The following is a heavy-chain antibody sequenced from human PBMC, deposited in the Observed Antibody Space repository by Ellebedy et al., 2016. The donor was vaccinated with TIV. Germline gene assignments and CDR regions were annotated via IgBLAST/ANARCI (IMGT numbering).Heavy chain of an antibody. Sequence: GESLKISCAASGLRFSDSWMTFLRQTPGQGLEWVANISPDGSETYFVESLRGRFTISRDNAKNSLYLQMNSLRSEDTAVYFCARLGLVTGGPNWLDPWGQGTLVNVRS. D-gene: IGHD2-2*01. CDR2: ISPDGSET. CDR1: GLRFSDSW. V-gene: IGHV3-7*01. J-gene: IGHJ5*02. CDR3: ARLGLVTGGPNWLDP.